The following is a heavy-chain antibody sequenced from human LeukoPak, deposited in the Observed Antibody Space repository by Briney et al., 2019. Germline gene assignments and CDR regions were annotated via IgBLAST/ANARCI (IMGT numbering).Heavy chain of an antibody. CDR1: GFTFSSYE. J-gene: IGHJ4*02. Sequence: HTGGSLRVSCAASGFTFSSYEMNGVRQAPGKGLEGVSYISSSGSTIYYADSGKGRFTISRDNAKNSLYLQMNSLRAEDTAVYYCARDSYYYGSGSPDDFDYWGQGTLVTVSS. V-gene: IGHV3-48*03. D-gene: IGHD3-10*01. CDR3: ARDSYYYGSGSPDDFDY. CDR2: ISSSGSTI.